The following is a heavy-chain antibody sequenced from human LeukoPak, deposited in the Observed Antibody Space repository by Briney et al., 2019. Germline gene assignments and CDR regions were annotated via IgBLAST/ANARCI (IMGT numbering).Heavy chain of an antibody. D-gene: IGHD3-22*01. J-gene: IGHJ5*02. CDR1: GGTFSSYT. CDR3: ARADYYDKGNWFDP. V-gene: IGHV1-69*02. CDR2: IIPILGIA. Sequence: SVKVSCKASGGTFSSYTISWVRQAPGQGLEWMGRIIPILGIANYAQKFHGRVTITADKSTSTAYMELSSLRSEDTAVYYCARADYYDKGNWFDPWGQGTLVTVSS.